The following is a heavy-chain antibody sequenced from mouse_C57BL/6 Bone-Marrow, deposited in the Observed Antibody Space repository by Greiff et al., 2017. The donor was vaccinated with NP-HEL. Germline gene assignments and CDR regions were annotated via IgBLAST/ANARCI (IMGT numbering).Heavy chain of an antibody. D-gene: IGHD2-5*01. CDR1: GYTFTSYW. V-gene: IGHV1-69*01. CDR2: IDPSDSYT. Sequence: QVQLQQPGAELVMPGASVKLSCKASGYTFTSYWMHWVKQRPGQGLEWIGEIDPSDSYTNYNQKFKGKSTLTVDKSSSPAYMQLSSLTSEDSAVYYWARSRYSNLAWFAYWGQGTLVTVSA. J-gene: IGHJ3*01. CDR3: ARSRYSNLAWFAY.